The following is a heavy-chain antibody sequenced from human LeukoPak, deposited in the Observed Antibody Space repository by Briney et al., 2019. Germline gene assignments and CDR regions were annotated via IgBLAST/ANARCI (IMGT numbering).Heavy chain of an antibody. CDR3: ARVTGYMIEDYFDY. V-gene: IGHV4-59*01. CDR1: GGSISSYY. J-gene: IGHJ4*02. Sequence: PSETLSLTCTVSGGSISSYYWSWIRQPPGKGLEWIGYIDYSGSTNYNPSLKSRVTISVDTSKNQFSLKLRSVTAADTAVYYCARVTGYMIEDYFDYWGQGILVTVSS. D-gene: IGHD3-9*01. CDR2: IDYSGST.